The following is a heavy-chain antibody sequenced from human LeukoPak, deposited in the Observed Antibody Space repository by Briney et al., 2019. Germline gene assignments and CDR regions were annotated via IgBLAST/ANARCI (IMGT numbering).Heavy chain of an antibody. CDR2: ISYDGSNK. Sequence: GRSLRLSCAASGFTFSSYAMHWVRQAPGKGLEWVAVISYDGSNKYYADSVKGRFTISRDNSKSTLYLQMNSLRAEDTAVYYCARSVDIVATTNRNLFDYWGQGTLVTVSS. CDR3: ARSVDIVATTNRNLFDY. V-gene: IGHV3-30*04. J-gene: IGHJ4*02. CDR1: GFTFSSYA. D-gene: IGHD5-12*01.